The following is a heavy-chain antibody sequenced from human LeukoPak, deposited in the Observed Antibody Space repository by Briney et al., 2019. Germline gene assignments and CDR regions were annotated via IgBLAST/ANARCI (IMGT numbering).Heavy chain of an antibody. J-gene: IGHJ4*02. Sequence: GGSLRLSCAASGFTISSTSMTWVRQAPGKGLEWVSVIYSDGTTSYAASVEGRFPISTDNFKNTLYLQMNSLRADDTAVYYCARGDYAIDYWGQGTLVTVSS. CDR2: IYSDGTT. V-gene: IGHV3-53*01. CDR1: GFTISSTS. CDR3: ARGDYAIDY. D-gene: IGHD4-17*01.